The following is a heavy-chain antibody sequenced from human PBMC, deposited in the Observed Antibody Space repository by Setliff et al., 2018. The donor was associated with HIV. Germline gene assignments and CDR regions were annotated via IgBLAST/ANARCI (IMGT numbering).Heavy chain of an antibody. V-gene: IGHV1-46*01. J-gene: IGHJ4*02. CDR3: ARGMDYYDTSGYYQYYFDY. CDR2: INPSGGST. CDR1: GYTFTGYY. Sequence: ASVKVSCKASGYTFTGYYMHWVRQAPGQGLEWMGWINPSGGSTSYAQKFQGRVTMTRDTSTSTVYMELSSLRSDDTAVYYCARGMDYYDTSGYYQYYFDYWGQGTLVTVSS. D-gene: IGHD3-22*01.